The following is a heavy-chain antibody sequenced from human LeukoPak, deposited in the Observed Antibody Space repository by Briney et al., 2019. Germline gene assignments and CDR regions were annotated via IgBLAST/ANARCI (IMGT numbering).Heavy chain of an antibody. CDR2: ITPRGST. CDR3: ASSFYYDSRDY. J-gene: IGHJ4*02. V-gene: IGHV4-34*01. D-gene: IGHD3-22*01. Sequence: SETLSLTCVVYGGSFSGYFWSWIRQPPGKGLEWIGEITPRGSTNYNPSLKSRVSISIDTSKKKLSLRLTSVTAADSAVYYCASSFYYDSRDYWGQGTLVTVSS. CDR1: GGSFSGYF.